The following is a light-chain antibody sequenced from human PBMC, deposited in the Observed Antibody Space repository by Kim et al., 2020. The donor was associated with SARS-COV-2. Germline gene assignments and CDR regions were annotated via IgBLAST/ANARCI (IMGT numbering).Light chain of an antibody. V-gene: IGKV2-30*01. Sequence: DVVMTQSPLSLPVTLGQSASFYCRSSQSLVDTDGNTYLNWFQQRPGHSPRRLIYKVSNRDSGVPDRFSGGGSGTVFTLKISRVEAADVGVYYCMQGTQWPYSFGQGTKLDI. CDR2: KVS. CDR3: MQGTQWPYS. CDR1: QSLVDTDGNTY. J-gene: IGKJ2*03.